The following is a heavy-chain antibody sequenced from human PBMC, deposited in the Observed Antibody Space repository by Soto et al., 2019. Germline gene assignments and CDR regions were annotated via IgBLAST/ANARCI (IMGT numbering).Heavy chain of an antibody. CDR1: GGSISSGGYY. D-gene: IGHD3-22*01. J-gene: IGHJ4*02. CDR2: IYYSGST. CDR3: ARVRSRGYDSSGWPGDY. Sequence: QVQLQESGPGLVKPSQTLSLTCTVSGGSISSGGYYWSLIRQHPGKGLEWIGYIYYSGSTYYNPSLKGRVTISVDTSKNQFSLKLSSVTAADTAVYYCARVRSRGYDSSGWPGDYWGQGTLVPVSS. V-gene: IGHV4-31*03.